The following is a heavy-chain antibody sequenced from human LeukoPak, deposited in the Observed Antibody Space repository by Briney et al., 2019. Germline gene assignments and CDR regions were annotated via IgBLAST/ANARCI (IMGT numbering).Heavy chain of an antibody. CDR3: AIYRGYYFDY. CDR2: INHSGST. CDR1: GGSFSGYY. V-gene: IGHV4-34*01. D-gene: IGHD2-2*02. J-gene: IGHJ4*02. Sequence: SETLSLTCAVYGGSFSGYYWSWIRQPPGKGLEWIGEINHSGSTNYNPSLKSRVTISVDTSKNQFSLKLSSVTAADTAVYYRAIYRGYYFDYWGQGTLVTVSS.